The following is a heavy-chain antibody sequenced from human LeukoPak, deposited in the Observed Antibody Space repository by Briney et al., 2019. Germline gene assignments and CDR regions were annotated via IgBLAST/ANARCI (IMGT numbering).Heavy chain of an antibody. J-gene: IGHJ4*02. CDR2: ISYDGSNK. CDR3: ARDRVGATDYFDY. V-gene: IGHV3-30*09. D-gene: IGHD1-26*01. Sequence: PGRSLRLSCAASGFTFSSYAMHWVRQAPGKGLEWVAVISYDGSNKHYADSVKGRFAISGDNSKNTLYLQMNSLRAEDTAVYYCARDRVGATDYFDYWGQGTLVTVSS. CDR1: GFTFSSYA.